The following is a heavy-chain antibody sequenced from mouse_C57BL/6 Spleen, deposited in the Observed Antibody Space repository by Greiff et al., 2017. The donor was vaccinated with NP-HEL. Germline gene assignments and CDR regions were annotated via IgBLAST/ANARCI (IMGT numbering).Heavy chain of an antibody. D-gene: IGHD1-1*01. Sequence: QVQLQQSGAELVKPGASVKMSCKASGYTFTSYWITWVKQRPGQGLEWIGDIYPGSGSTNYNEKLKSKATLTVDKSSSTAYMQLSSLTSEDSAVYCCARDYYGSRYFDVWGTGTTVTVSS. CDR1: GYTFTSYW. V-gene: IGHV1-55*01. CDR2: IYPGSGST. J-gene: IGHJ1*03. CDR3: ARDYYGSRYFDV.